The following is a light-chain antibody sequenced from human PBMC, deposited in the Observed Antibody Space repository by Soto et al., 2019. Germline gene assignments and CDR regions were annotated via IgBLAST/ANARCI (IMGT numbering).Light chain of an antibody. CDR1: QSISSW. V-gene: IGKV1-5*03. CDR3: QQYNAYPWT. CDR2: KAS. Sequence: DIQMTQSPSTLSDSVGDRVTITCRASQSISSWLAWYQQKPGKAPKLLIYKASTLESGVPSNFSGSGSGTEFSLTISSLQPEDFATYYCQQYNAYPWTFGQGTKVDIK. J-gene: IGKJ1*01.